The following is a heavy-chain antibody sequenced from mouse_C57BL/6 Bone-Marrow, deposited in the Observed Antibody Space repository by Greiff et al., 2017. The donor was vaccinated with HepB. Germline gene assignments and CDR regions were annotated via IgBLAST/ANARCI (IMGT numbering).Heavy chain of an antibody. D-gene: IGHD4-1*01. Sequence: EVQLVESGAGLVKPGGSLKFSCAASGFNFSSYAMSWVRQTPEKRLEWVAYISSGGDYIYYAETVKGRFTISRDNARNTLYLQMSSLKSEDTAMYYCTRGVTGTGYAMDYWGQGTSVTVSS. CDR3: TRGVTGTGYAMDY. J-gene: IGHJ4*01. CDR2: ISSGGDYI. CDR1: GFNFSSYA. V-gene: IGHV5-9-1*02.